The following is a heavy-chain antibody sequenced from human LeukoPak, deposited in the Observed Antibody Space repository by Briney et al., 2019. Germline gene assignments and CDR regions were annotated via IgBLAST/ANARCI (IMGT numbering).Heavy chain of an antibody. Sequence: GGSLRLSCATSGFTFSSYAMNWVRQAPGKGLEWVSTISSSGGSTYFADSVKGRFTISRDNSKNTLYLQMNILRAEDTAVYYCAKTMGAIDHDYWGQGTLVTVSS. D-gene: IGHD1-26*01. J-gene: IGHJ4*02. V-gene: IGHV3-23*01. CDR1: GFTFSSYA. CDR3: AKTMGAIDHDY. CDR2: ISSSGGST.